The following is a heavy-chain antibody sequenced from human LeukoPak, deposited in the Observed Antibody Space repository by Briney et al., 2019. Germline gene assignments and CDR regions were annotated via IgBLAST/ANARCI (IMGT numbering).Heavy chain of an antibody. J-gene: IGHJ4*02. CDR3: ARGQELDY. D-gene: IGHD2/OR15-2a*01. CDR2: IYYSGST. Sequence: SETLSLTCTVSGGSISSSSYYWGWIRQPPGKGLEWIGSIYYSGSTYYNPSLKSRVTISVDTSKNQFSLKLSSVTAADTAVYYCARGQELDYWGQGTLVTVSS. V-gene: IGHV4-39*01. CDR1: GGSISSSSYY.